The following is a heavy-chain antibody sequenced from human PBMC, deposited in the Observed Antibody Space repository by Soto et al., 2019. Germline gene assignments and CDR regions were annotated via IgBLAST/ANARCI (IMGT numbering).Heavy chain of an antibody. CDR2: ISAYNGNT. CDR1: GYTFTSYG. D-gene: IGHD6-19*01. CDR3: AADGAAVTDPDGMDV. V-gene: IGHV1-18*01. J-gene: IGHJ6*02. Sequence: GASVKVSCKASGYTFTSYGISWVRQAPGQGLEWIGWISAYNGNTNYAQKLQGRVTITTDTSTSTAYMELSSLRSDDTAVYYCAADGAAVTDPDGMDVWGQGTTVTVSS.